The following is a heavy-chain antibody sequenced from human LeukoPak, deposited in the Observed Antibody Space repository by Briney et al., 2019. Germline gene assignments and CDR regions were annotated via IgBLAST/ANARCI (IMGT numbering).Heavy chain of an antibody. CDR1: GYTFTGYY. D-gene: IGHD6-13*01. J-gene: IGHJ5*02. CDR2: INPNSGGT. Sequence: ASVKVSCKASGYTFTGYYMHWVRQAPGQGLEWMGWINPNSGGTNYAQKFQGRVTMTRDTSISTAYMELSRLRSDDTAVYYCARENPNIAAAVGSWFDPWGQGTLVTVSS. CDR3: ARENPNIAAAVGSWFDP. V-gene: IGHV1-2*02.